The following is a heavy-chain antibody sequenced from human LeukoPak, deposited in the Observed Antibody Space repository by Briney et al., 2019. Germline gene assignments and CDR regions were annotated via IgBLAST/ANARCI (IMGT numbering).Heavy chain of an antibody. D-gene: IGHD2-2*01. Sequence: SETLSLTCAVSGYSISSGYYWGWIRQPPGKGLEWTGSIYHSGSTYYNPSLKSRVTISVDTSKNQFSLKLSSVTAADTAVYYCARHLRYCSSTSCYPEAFDIWGQGTMVTVSS. CDR1: GYSISSGYY. CDR2: IYHSGST. J-gene: IGHJ3*02. CDR3: ARHLRYCSSTSCYPEAFDI. V-gene: IGHV4-38-2*01.